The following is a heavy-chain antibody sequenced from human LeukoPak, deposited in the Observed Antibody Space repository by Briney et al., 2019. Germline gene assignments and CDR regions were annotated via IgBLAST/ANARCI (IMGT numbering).Heavy chain of an antibody. CDR2: IYYSGST. Sequence: SETLSLTCTVSGGSISSSSYYWGWIRQPPGKGLEWIGSIYYSGSTYYNPSLKSRVTISVDTSKNQFSLKLSSVTAADTAVYYCARETDPQLGSYWFDPWGQETLVTVSS. J-gene: IGHJ5*02. CDR3: ARETDPQLGSYWFDP. D-gene: IGHD7-27*01. CDR1: GGSISSSSYY. V-gene: IGHV4-39*07.